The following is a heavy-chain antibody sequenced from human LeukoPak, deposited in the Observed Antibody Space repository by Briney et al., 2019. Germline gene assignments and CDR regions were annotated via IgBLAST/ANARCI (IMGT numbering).Heavy chain of an antibody. CDR2: INLVNGNT. Sequence: ASVKVSCKASGYTFTNYAMHWVRLAPGQRLQWMGWINLVNGNTKYSQYFEGRVTMTRDTSTSTVYMELSSLRSEDTAVYYCARDRTGYNWFDPWGQGTLVTVSS. CDR1: GYTFTNYA. V-gene: IGHV1-3*01. J-gene: IGHJ5*02. D-gene: IGHD3-9*01. CDR3: ARDRTGYNWFDP.